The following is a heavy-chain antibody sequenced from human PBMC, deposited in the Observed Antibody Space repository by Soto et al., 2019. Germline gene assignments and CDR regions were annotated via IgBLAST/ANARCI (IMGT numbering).Heavy chain of an antibody. CDR3: AKDPIKPGRITIFGVVTGAYFDY. CDR2: ISGSGGST. CDR1: GFTFSSYA. J-gene: IGHJ4*02. Sequence: GGSLRLSCAASGFTFSSYAMSWVRQAPGKGLEWVSAISGSGGSTYYADSVKGRFTISRDNSKNTLYLQMNSLRAEDTGVYYCAKDPIKPGRITIFGVVTGAYFDYWGQGTLVTVSS. D-gene: IGHD3-3*01. V-gene: IGHV3-23*01.